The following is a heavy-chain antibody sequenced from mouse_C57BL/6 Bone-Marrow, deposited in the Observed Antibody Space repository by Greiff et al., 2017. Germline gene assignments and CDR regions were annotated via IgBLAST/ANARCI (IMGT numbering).Heavy chain of an antibody. CDR2: IFPGSGST. CDR3: ARSGGYLSYWYFDV. V-gene: IGHV1-75*01. CDR1: GYTFTDYY. D-gene: IGHD2-2*01. Sequence: QVQLQQSGPELVKPGASVKISCKASGYTFTDYYINWVKQRPGQGLEWIGWIFPGSGSTYYNEKFKGKATLTVDKSSSTAYMLLSSLTAEDSAVYFCARSGGYLSYWYFDVWGTGTAVTVSS. J-gene: IGHJ1*03.